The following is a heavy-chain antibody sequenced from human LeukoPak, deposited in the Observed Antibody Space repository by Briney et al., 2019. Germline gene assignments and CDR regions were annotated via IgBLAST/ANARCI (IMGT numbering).Heavy chain of an antibody. CDR3: ASGQNWFDP. J-gene: IGHJ5*02. Sequence: PSETLSLTCTVSGGSISSYYWSWIRQPPGKGLEWIGYIYYSGSTNYNPSLKSRVTISVDTSKNQFSLKLSSVTAANTAVYYCASGQNWFDPWGQGTLVTVSS. CDR1: GGSISSYY. CDR2: IYYSGST. V-gene: IGHV4-59*01.